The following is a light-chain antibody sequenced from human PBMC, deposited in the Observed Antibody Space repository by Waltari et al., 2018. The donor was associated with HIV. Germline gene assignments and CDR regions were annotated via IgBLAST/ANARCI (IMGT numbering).Light chain of an antibody. CDR1: SPNIGSNT. J-gene: IGLJ3*02. V-gene: IGLV1-44*01. Sequence: QSVLTQPPSASGTPGPRVTISCSGSSPNIGSNTVSWYQQVPGAAPRLLIYSDNRRPSGGPDRFSGSKSGTSASLAISGLQSDDEAHYYCSGWDGSLNGVVFGGGTHLTVL. CDR2: SDN. CDR3: SGWDGSLNGVV.